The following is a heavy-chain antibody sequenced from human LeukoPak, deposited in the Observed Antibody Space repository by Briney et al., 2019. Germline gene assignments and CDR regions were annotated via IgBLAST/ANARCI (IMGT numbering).Heavy chain of an antibody. CDR3: ARGRNWGSPTYYFDY. CDR1: GYTFTGYY. Sequence: ASVKVSCKASGYTFTGYYMHWVRQAPGQGLEWMGWINPNSGGANSAQKFQGRVTMTRDTSISTAYMELSRLRSDDTAVYYCARGRNWGSPTYYFDYWGQGTLVTVSS. J-gene: IGHJ4*02. D-gene: IGHD7-27*01. V-gene: IGHV1-2*02. CDR2: INPNSGGA.